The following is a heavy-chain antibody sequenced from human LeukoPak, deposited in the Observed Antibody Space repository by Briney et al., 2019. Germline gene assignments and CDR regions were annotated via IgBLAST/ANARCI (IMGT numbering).Heavy chain of an antibody. CDR2: ISAYNGNT. CDR3: ARDRGIEDLYYFDY. J-gene: IGHJ4*02. D-gene: IGHD3-10*01. Sequence: ASVKVSCKASGYTFTSYGISWVRQAPGQGLEWMGWISAYNGNTNYAQKLQGRVTMTTDTSTSTAYMELRSLRSDDTAVYYCARDRGIEDLYYFDYWGQGTLVTVSS. CDR1: GYTFTSYG. V-gene: IGHV1-18*01.